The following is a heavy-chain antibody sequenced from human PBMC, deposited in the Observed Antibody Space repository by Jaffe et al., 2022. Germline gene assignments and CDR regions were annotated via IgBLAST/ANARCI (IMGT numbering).Heavy chain of an antibody. Sequence: QVQLVQSGSELKKPGASVKVSCKASGYTFTSYAMNWVRQAPGQGLEWMGWINTNTGNPTYAQGFTGRFVFSLDTSVSTAYLQISSLKAEDTAVYYCARDKRIEDYGSGANWYFDLWGRGTLVTVSS. CDR2: INTNTGNP. D-gene: IGHD3-10*01. CDR3: ARDKRIEDYGSGANWYFDL. CDR1: GYTFTSYA. V-gene: IGHV7-4-1*02. J-gene: IGHJ2*01.